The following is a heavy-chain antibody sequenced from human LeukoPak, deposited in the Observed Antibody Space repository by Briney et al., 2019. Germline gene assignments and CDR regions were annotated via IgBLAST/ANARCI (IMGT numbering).Heavy chain of an antibody. J-gene: IGHJ4*02. V-gene: IGHV1-2*02. CDR1: GYTFTGYY. CDR2: INPNSGGT. D-gene: IGHD3-10*01. Sequence: AASVKVSCKASGYTFTGYYMHWVRQAPGQGLEWMGWINPNSGGTNYAQKFQGRVTMTRDTSISTAYMELSRLRSDDTAVYYCARDLAYYYGSGSYGRWGQGTLVTVSS. CDR3: ARDLAYYYGSGSYGR.